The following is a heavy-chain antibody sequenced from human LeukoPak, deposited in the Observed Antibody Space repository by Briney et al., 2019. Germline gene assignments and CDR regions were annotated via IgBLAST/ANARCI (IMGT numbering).Heavy chain of an antibody. D-gene: IGHD1-1*01. V-gene: IGHV1-18*01. CDR1: GYTFTSYS. J-gene: IGHJ4*02. Sequence: ASVKVSCTASGYTFTSYSITWVRQAPGPGLEWMAWISTFNGNTKYAQKFQGRVTMTTDTSTSTAYMELRSLRSDDTAVYYCARGHWNDPKVHSDYWGQGTLVTVSS. CDR2: ISTFNGNT. CDR3: ARGHWNDPKVHSDY.